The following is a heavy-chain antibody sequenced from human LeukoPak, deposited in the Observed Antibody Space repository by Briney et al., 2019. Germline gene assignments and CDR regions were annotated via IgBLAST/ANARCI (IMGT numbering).Heavy chain of an antibody. Sequence: ASVKVSCKASGYTFTSSGISWVRQAPGQGLEWMGWISAYNGNTNYAQKLQGRVTMTTDTSTSTAYMELRSLRSDDTAVYYCARAFPIAVAGTGFYYFDYWGQGTLVTVSS. J-gene: IGHJ4*02. CDR3: ARAFPIAVAGTGFYYFDY. CDR2: ISAYNGNT. V-gene: IGHV1-18*01. CDR1: GYTFTSSG. D-gene: IGHD6-19*01.